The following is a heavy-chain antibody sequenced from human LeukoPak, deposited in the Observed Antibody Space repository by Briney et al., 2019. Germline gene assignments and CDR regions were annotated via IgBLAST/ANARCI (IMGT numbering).Heavy chain of an antibody. Sequence: GGSLRLSCAASGXTFSNYGMHWVRQAPGKVLEWVAVISYDGGKKYYADFVKGRFTISRDSSKNTLYLQVNSLRAEDTAVYYCAKEGLGSSWYPNYFDYWGQGTLVTVSS. J-gene: IGHJ4*02. CDR1: GXTFSNYG. CDR2: ISYDGGKK. D-gene: IGHD6-13*01. CDR3: AKEGLGSSWYPNYFDY. V-gene: IGHV3-30*18.